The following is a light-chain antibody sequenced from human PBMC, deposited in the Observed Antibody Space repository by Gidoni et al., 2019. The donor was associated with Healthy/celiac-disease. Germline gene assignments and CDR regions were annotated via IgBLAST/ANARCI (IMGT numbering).Light chain of an antibody. J-gene: IGKJ1*01. CDR2: GAS. CDR3: QQRGT. V-gene: IGKV3-15*01. CDR1: QSVSSN. Sequence: EILMTQSPATLSASPGERATLSCRASQSVSSNLAWYQQKPGQAPRLLIYGASTRATGIPARFSGSGSGTEFTLTISSLQSEDFAVYYCQQRGTFGQGTKVEIK.